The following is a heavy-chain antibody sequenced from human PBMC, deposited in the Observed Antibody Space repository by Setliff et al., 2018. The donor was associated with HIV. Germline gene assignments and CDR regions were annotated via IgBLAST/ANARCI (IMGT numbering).Heavy chain of an antibody. CDR1: GGSISSSSYY. CDR2: IYYSGSG. V-gene: IGHV4-39*01. CDR3: VRQDILTSYYMFDY. J-gene: IGHJ4*02. D-gene: IGHD3-9*01. Sequence: SETLSLTCTVSGGSISSSSYYWGWIRQPPGKGLEWIGSIYYSGSGYYNPSLKSRVTISVDTSKNQFSLKLSSVTAADTAVYYCVRQDILTSYYMFDYWGQGTLVTVSS.